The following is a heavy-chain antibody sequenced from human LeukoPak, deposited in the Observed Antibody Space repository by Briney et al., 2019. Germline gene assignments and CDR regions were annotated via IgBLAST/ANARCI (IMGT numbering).Heavy chain of an antibody. Sequence: GGSLRLSCAASGFTFSTYAMTWVRQAPGKGLEWVSAISGSGDSTYYADSVKGRFTISRDNSKDTVYLQMSSLRAEDTAVYYCAKDRGYWGQGTLVTVSS. CDR1: GFTFSTYA. V-gene: IGHV3-23*01. J-gene: IGHJ4*02. CDR3: AKDRGY. CDR2: ISGSGDST.